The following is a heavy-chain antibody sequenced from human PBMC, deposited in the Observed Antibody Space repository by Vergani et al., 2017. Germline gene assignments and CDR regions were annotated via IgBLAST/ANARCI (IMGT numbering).Heavy chain of an antibody. CDR3: AGDQHVPAAGGGYYYYYMDV. CDR1: GGTFSSYA. D-gene: IGHD2-2*01. CDR2: IIPIFGTA. V-gene: IGHV1-69*06. Sequence: QVQLVQSGAEVKKPGSSVKVSCKASGGTFSSYAISWVRQAPGQGLEWMGGIIPIFGTANYAQKFQGRVTITADKSTSTAYMELSSLRSEDTAVYYCAGDQHVPAAGGGYYYYYMDVWGKGTTVTVSS. J-gene: IGHJ6*03.